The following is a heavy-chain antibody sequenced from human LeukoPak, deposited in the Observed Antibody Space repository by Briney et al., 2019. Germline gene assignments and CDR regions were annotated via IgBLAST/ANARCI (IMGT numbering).Heavy chain of an antibody. CDR1: ELTFSIYA. V-gene: IGHV3-64*01. CDR2: ISSNGEST. D-gene: IGHD7-27*01. CDR3: ARESNWGFWLFDY. J-gene: IGHJ4*02. Sequence: GSLRLSCAASELTFSIYAMHWVRQAPGKGLEFVSGISSNGESTYYANSVKGRFTISRDNSKNTLYLQMGSLRAEDMAVYYCARESNWGFWLFDYWGQGTLVTVSS.